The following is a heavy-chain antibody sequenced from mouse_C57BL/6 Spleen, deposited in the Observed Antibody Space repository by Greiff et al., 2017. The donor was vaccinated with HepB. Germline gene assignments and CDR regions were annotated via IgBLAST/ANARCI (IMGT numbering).Heavy chain of an antibody. J-gene: IGHJ4*01. D-gene: IGHD3-2*02. CDR1: GYSITSGYY. V-gene: IGHV3-6*01. CDR3: ARDQDGAMDY. CDR2: ISYDGSN. Sequence: EVKLEESGPGLVKPSQSLSLTCSVTGYSITSGYYWNWIRQFPGNKLEWMGYISYDGSNNYNPSLKNRISITRDTSKNQFFLKLNSVTTEDTATYYCARDQDGAMDYWGQGTSVTVSS.